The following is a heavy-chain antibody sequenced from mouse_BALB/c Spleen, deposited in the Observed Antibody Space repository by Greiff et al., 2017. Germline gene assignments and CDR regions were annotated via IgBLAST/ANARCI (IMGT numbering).Heavy chain of an antibody. D-gene: IGHD1-1*01. CDR2: IYPSDSYT. J-gene: IGHJ3*01. Sequence: QVQLQQPGAELVRPGASVKLSCKASGYTFTSYWINWVKQRPGQGLEWIGNIYPSDSYTNYNQKFKDKATLTVDKSSSTAYMQLSSPTSEDSAVYYCTRVGTTDSGFAYWGQGTLVTVSA. CDR1: GYTFTSYW. V-gene: IGHV1-69*02. CDR3: TRVGTTDSGFAY.